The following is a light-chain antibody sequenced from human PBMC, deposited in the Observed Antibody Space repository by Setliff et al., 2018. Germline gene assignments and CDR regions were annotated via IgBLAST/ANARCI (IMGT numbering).Light chain of an antibody. CDR1: SSDVGGYNY. Sequence: QSALTEPQEASGSPGQSVTISCTGTSSDVGGYNYVSWYQQHPGKAPKLMIYEVTKRPSGVPDRFSGSKSGNTASLTVSGLQAEDEADYYCSSYAVSLYVFGTGTKVTVL. CDR2: EVT. V-gene: IGLV2-8*01. J-gene: IGLJ1*01. CDR3: SSYAVSLYV.